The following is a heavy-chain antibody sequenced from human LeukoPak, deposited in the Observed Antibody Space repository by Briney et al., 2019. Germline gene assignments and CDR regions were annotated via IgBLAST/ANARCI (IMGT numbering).Heavy chain of an antibody. D-gene: IGHD5-18*01. CDR3: AGCRSAIQLWLLEGAPKTDYFDY. J-gene: IGHJ4*02. CDR2: ISYDGSNK. CDR1: GFTFSSYA. V-gene: IGHV3-30-3*01. Sequence: GGSLRLSCAASGFTFSSYAMHWVRQAPGKGLEWVAVISYDGSNKYHADSVKGRFTISRDNSKNTLYLQMNSLRAEDTAVYYCAGCRSAIQLWLLEGAPKTDYFDYWGQGTLVTVSS.